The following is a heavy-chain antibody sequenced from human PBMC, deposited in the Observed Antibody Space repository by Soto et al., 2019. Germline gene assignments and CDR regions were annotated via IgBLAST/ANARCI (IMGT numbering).Heavy chain of an antibody. Sequence: PWETLSLTFAVSGGSTSRTNWRRWVRQPPGKGLEWIGEIYHSGSTNYNPSLKSRVTISVDKSKNQFSLKLSSVTAADTAVYYCARATWWGDSLNAFDIWGQGTMVTVS. CDR3: ARATWWGDSLNAFDI. J-gene: IGHJ3*02. V-gene: IGHV4-4*02. D-gene: IGHD2-8*02. CDR2: IYHSGST. CDR1: GGSTSRTNW.